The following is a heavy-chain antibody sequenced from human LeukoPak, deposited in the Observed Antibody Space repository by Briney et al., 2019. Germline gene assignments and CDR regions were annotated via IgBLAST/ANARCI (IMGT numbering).Heavy chain of an antibody. CDR3: ATDRVGAIGY. D-gene: IGHD1-26*01. V-gene: IGHV1-46*01. CDR1: GYAFTSYK. Sequence: ASVKVSCKASGYAFTSYKNHWVRQAPGQGLAWMGIINPSGGSTSYAQKFQGRVTMTRDTSTSTVYMELSSLRSEDTAVYYCATDRVGAIGYWGQGTLVTVSS. CDR2: INPSGGST. J-gene: IGHJ4*02.